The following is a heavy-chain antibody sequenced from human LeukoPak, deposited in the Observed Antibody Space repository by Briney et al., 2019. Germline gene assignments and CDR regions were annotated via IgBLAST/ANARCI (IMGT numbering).Heavy chain of an antibody. CDR3: ARGIQLLR. J-gene: IGHJ4*02. Sequence: SETLSLTCAVYGGSFGGYYWSWIRQPPGKGLEWIGEINHSGSTNYNPSLKSRVTISVDTSKNHFSLKLSSVTAAYTAVYYCARGIQLLRWGQGTLVTVSS. CDR1: GGSFGGYY. D-gene: IGHD5-18*01. V-gene: IGHV4-34*01. CDR2: INHSGST.